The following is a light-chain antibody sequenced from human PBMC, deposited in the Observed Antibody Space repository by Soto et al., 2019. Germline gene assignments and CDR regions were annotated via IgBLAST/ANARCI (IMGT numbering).Light chain of an antibody. V-gene: IGLV2-14*03. CDR3: SSYASGNSQV. CDR2: DVS. Sequence: QAVVTQPASVSGSPGQSITVSCIGTSSDIGGYNYVSWYQQHPGKAPKLMIHDVSNRPSGVSDRFSGSKSDNTASLTISGLQADDEAYYYCSSYASGNSQVFGGGTKLTVL. CDR1: SSDIGGYNY. J-gene: IGLJ2*01.